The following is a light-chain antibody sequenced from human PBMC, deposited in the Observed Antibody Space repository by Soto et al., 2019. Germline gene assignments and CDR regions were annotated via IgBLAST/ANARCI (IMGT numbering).Light chain of an antibody. CDR1: TSDVGGYHF. Sequence: QSVLTQPASVSGSPGQSITLSCTGTTSDVGGYHFVSWYQQHPDKAPKLMIYEVTNRPSGVSDRFSGSKSGNTASLTISGLQAEDEADYYCYSYTTTSTYVFGSGTKVTVL. J-gene: IGLJ1*01. CDR2: EVT. CDR3: YSYTTTSTYV. V-gene: IGLV2-14*01.